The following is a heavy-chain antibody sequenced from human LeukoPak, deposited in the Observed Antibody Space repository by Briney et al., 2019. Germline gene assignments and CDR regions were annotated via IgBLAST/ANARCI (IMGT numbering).Heavy chain of an antibody. CDR2: MYYSGSS. V-gene: IGHV4-59*01. CDR1: DGSISSYY. J-gene: IGHJ4*02. Sequence: SEDLSLTCTVSDGSISSYYWSWIRRPPGKGLEWIGYMYYSGSSSYNPFLKSGVTISVDTSKSQFSLKMTSVTAADTAVYHCARDRSGGSYFDYWGQGTLVTVSS. CDR3: ARDRSGGSYFDY. D-gene: IGHD2-15*01.